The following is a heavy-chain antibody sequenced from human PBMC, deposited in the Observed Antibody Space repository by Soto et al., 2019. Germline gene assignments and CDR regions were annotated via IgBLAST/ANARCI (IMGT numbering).Heavy chain of an antibody. V-gene: IGHV1-8*01. CDR2: MNPNTGNS. CDR1: GYTFTSYD. D-gene: IGHD1-1*01. J-gene: IGHJ4*02. CDR3: ARRAETNGWNGFGADKYYFDF. Sequence: ASVKVSCKASGYTFTSYDIYWVRQATGQGLEWMGWMNPNTGNSGYAQKFQGRVTMTSDTSISTAHMELSSLRSEDTAAYYCARRAETNGWNGFGADKYYFDFWGQGTLVTVSS.